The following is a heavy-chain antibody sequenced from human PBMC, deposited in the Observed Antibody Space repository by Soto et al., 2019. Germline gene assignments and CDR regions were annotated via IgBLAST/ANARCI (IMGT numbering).Heavy chain of an antibody. J-gene: IGHJ4*02. D-gene: IGHD6-6*01. CDR2: ISSSSTYA. V-gene: IGHV3-11*06. Sequence: GGSLRLSCAASGFTFNDYYMSWVRQAPGKGLECVSKISSSSTYAIYADSVKGRFTISIDNAKNSVFLQMNSLRAEDTAVYYCARDSSMAGRPFDYWGQGTQVTVSS. CDR1: GFTFNDYY. CDR3: ARDSSMAGRPFDY.